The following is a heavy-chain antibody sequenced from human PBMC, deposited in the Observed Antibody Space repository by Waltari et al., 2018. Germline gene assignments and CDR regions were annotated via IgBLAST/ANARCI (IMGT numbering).Heavy chain of an antibody. CDR3: AKVGGQQPYLRARGAFDI. D-gene: IGHD6-13*01. CDR1: GFTFSSYA. V-gene: IGHV3-23*04. J-gene: IGHJ3*02. Sequence: EVQLVESGGGLVQPGGSLRLSCAASGFTFSSYAMSWVRQAPGKGLEWVSAISGSGGSTYYADSVKGRFTISRDNSKNTLYLQMNSLRAEDTAVYYCAKVGGQQPYLRARGAFDIWGQGTMVTVSS. CDR2: ISGSGGST.